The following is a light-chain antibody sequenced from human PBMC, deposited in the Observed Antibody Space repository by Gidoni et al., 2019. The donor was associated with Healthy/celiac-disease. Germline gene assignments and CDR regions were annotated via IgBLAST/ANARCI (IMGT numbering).Light chain of an antibody. CDR1: NIGSKN. CDR2: RDS. CDR3: QVWDSSTGV. V-gene: IGLV3-9*01. J-gene: IGLJ3*02. Sequence: SYELTQPLSVSVALGQTARITCGGNNIGSKNVHWYQQKPGQAPVLVIYRDSNRPPGIPERFSGSNSGNTATLTISRAQAGDEADYYWQVWDSSTGVFGGGTKLTVL.